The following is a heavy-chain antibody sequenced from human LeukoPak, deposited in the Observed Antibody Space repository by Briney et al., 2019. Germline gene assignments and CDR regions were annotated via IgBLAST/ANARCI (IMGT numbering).Heavy chain of an antibody. D-gene: IGHD3-9*01. Sequence: PGGSLRLSCAASGFTFSSYGMHWVRQAPGKGLEWVAVIRYDGSNKYYADSVKGRFTISRDNSKNTLYLQMNSLRAEDTAVYYCARDRDDILTGYSLGAFDIWGQGTMVTVSS. J-gene: IGHJ3*02. V-gene: IGHV3-33*01. CDR3: ARDRDDILTGYSLGAFDI. CDR1: GFTFSSYG. CDR2: IRYDGSNK.